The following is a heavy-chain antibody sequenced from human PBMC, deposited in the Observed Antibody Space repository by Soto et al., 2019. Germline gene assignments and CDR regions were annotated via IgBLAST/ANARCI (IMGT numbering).Heavy chain of an antibody. J-gene: IGHJ4*02. Sequence: VGSLRLSCVGSGFTFSDSVMAWVRQAPGRGLEWLSVMSGDGRTRYALSVTGRFTISRDNSKNTLYLQMRSLRAEDAAAYYCVKWHTSNFDSLPFTGFDFWGQGTQVTVSS. D-gene: IGHD3-22*01. V-gene: IGHV3-23*01. CDR2: MSGDGRT. CDR3: VKWHTSNFDSLPFTGFDF. CDR1: GFTFSDSV.